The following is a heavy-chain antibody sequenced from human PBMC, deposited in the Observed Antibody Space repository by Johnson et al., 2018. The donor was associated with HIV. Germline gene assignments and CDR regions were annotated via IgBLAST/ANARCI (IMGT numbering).Heavy chain of an antibody. D-gene: IGHD6-13*01. CDR2: ISYDGSNK. V-gene: IGHV3-30-3*01. CDR1: GFTFSNNA. CDR3: ARELGGSSLPFGAFDI. J-gene: IGHJ3*02. Sequence: QVQLVESGGGFFQPGGSLRLSCAASGFTFSNNAIHWVRQAPGKGLEWVAIISYDGSNKYYADSVKGRFTISRDNSKNTLYLQMNSLRAEDTAVYYCARELGGSSLPFGAFDIWGQGTMVTVSS.